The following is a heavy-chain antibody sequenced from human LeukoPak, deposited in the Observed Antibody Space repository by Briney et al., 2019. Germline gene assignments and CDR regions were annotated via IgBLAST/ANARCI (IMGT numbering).Heavy chain of an antibody. V-gene: IGHV3-15*01. CDR3: ATHLTYHDFWSTGIYYYYYAMDV. J-gene: IGHJ6*02. Sequence: GGSLRLSCAASGFTFSSYSMNWVRQAPGKGLEWVGRIKSKTDGGTTDYAAPVKGRFTISRDDSKNTLSLQMNSLKTEATAVYYCATHLTYHDFWSTGIYYYYYAMDVWGQGTTVTVSS. CDR1: GFTFSSYS. CDR2: IKSKTDGGTT. D-gene: IGHD3-3*01.